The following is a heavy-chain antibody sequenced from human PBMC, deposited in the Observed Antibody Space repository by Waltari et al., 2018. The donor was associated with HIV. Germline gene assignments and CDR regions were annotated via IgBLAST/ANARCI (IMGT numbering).Heavy chain of an antibody. J-gene: IGHJ4*02. D-gene: IGHD6-19*01. V-gene: IGHV3-30*03. CDR2: ISYYGDNK. CDR1: GFILGSYG. CDR3: ARGASGWSPGY. Sequence: QVQLVEPGGGVVQPGRSLRISCAASGFILGSYGMHWVRQAPGTGLEWVTVISYYGDNKYYADSVKGRFTISRDKSKNTLYLQMNSLRPEDTAVYYCARGASGWSPGYWGQGTLVTVSS.